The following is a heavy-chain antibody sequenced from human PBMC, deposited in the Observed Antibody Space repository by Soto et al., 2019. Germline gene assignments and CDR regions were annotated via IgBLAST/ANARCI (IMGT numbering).Heavy chain of an antibody. CDR2: IIPILGIA. D-gene: IGHD3-22*01. J-gene: IGHJ4*02. CDR3: ARVYPDSSGYYDYYFDY. CDR1: GGTFSSYT. Sequence: QVQLVQSGAEVKKPGSSVKVSCKASGGTFSSYTISWVRQAPGQGLEWMGRIIPILGIANYAQKFQGRVTSTADKSTVTAYMELRRLRSEDTAVYYCARVYPDSSGYYDYYFDYWGQGTLVTVSS. V-gene: IGHV1-69*02.